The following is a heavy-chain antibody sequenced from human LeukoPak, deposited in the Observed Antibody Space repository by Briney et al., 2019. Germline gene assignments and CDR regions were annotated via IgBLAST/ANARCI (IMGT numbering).Heavy chain of an antibody. D-gene: IGHD7-27*01. J-gene: IGHJ4*02. CDR2: INSDGSST. CDR3: ARDGENHYYDY. Sequence: GGSLRLSCAASGFTFSGYWMHWVRQAPGRGLVWVSRINSDGSSTSYADSVKGRFTISRDSAKNTLYLQMNSLRAEDTAVYYCARDGENHYYDYWGQGTLVTVST. CDR1: GFTFSGYW. V-gene: IGHV3-74*01.